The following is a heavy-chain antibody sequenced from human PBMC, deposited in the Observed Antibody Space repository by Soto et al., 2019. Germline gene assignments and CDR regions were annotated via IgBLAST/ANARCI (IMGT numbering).Heavy chain of an antibody. V-gene: IGHV4-34*01. D-gene: IGHD3-3*01. Sequence: SETLSLTCAVYGGSFSGYYWSWIRQPPGKGLEWIGEINHSGSTNYNPSLKSRVTISVDTSKNQFSLKLSSVTAADTAVYYCARLYDFWSGYYPPGAFDIWGQGTMVTVSS. J-gene: IGHJ3*02. CDR2: INHSGST. CDR1: GGSFSGYY. CDR3: ARLYDFWSGYYPPGAFDI.